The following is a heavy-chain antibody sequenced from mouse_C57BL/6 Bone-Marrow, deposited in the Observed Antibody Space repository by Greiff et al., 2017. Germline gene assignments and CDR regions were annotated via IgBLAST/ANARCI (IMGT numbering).Heavy chain of an antibody. Sequence: EVKLMESGGGLVKPGGSLKLSCAASGFTFSDYGMHWVRQAPEKGLEWVAYISSGSSTIYSADTVKGRFTISRDNAKKTLFLQMTSLMSEDKAMYYCAREGTSVVSYYFDYWGQGTTLTVSS. CDR2: ISSGSSTI. CDR1: GFTFSDYG. CDR3: AREGTSVVSYYFDY. J-gene: IGHJ2*01. V-gene: IGHV5-17*01. D-gene: IGHD1-1*01.